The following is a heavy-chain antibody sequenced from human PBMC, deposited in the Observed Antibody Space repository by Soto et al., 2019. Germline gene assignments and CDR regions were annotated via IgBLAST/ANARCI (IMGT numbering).Heavy chain of an antibody. CDR1: GFTFSSYV. J-gene: IGHJ4*02. CDR3: AKDQGSIFDF. Sequence: GGSLRLSCAASGFTFSSYVMTWVRQAPGKGLEWVSTISGSGGSTYYADSVKGRFTISRDNSKNTLYLQMNSLRAEDTAVYYCAKDQGSIFDFWGQGTLVTVSS. CDR2: ISGSGGST. V-gene: IGHV3-23*01.